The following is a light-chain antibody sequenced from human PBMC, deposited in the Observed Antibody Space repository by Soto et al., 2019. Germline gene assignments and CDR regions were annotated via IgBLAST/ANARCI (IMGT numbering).Light chain of an antibody. Sequence: EIVLTQSPATLSLSPGERATISCRASQSVSSYLAWYQQKPGQAPRLLIYDASNWATGIPARFSGSGSGTDFTLTISSLEPEDFAVYYCQKRSNWSWTFGQGTKVEIK. J-gene: IGKJ1*01. V-gene: IGKV3-11*01. CDR2: DAS. CDR1: QSVSSY. CDR3: QKRSNWSWT.